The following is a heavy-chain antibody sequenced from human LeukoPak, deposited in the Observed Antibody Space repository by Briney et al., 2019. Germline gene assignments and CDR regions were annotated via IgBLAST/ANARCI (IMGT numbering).Heavy chain of an antibody. J-gene: IGHJ5*02. D-gene: IGHD5-18*01. CDR1: GFTFSSSA. V-gene: IGHV3-30*04. Sequence: GGSLRLSCAASGFTFSSSAMHWVRQAPGKGLEWVAVISFDGTNNYYADSVKGRFTISRDNSKNTLYLQMNSLRPEDTAVYYCAREGYTYGHNWFDPWGQGTLVTVSS. CDR2: ISFDGTNN. CDR3: AREGYTYGHNWFDP.